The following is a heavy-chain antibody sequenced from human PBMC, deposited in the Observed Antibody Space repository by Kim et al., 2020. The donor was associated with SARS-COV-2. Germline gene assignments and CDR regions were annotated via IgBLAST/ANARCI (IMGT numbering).Heavy chain of an antibody. Sequence: GGSLRLSCAVSGFTFSSYSMNWVRQAPGKGLEWVSYISSSSSTIYYADSVKGRFTISRDNAKNSLYLQMNSLRDEDTAVYYCARTMVRGVIIKCFDYWGQGTLVTVSS. CDR1: GFTFSSYS. CDR2: ISSSSSTI. CDR3: ARTMVRGVIIKCFDY. J-gene: IGHJ4*02. V-gene: IGHV3-48*02. D-gene: IGHD3-10*01.